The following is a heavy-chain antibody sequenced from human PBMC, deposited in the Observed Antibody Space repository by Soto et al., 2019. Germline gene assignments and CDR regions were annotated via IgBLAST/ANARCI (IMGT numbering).Heavy chain of an antibody. CDR1: GYSFTSYW. Sequence: GESLKISCKGSGYSFTSYWIGWVRQMPGKGLEWMGIIYPGDSDTRYSPSFQGQVTISADKSISTAYLQWSSLKASDTAMYYCARSESVVPAFDAFDIWGQGTMVTVSS. CDR2: IYPGDSDT. D-gene: IGHD2-2*01. V-gene: IGHV5-51*01. CDR3: ARSESVVPAFDAFDI. J-gene: IGHJ3*02.